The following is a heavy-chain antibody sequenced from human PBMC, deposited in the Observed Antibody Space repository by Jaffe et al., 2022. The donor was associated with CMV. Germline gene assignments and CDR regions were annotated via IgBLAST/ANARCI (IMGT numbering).Heavy chain of an antibody. Sequence: EVQLVESGGGLVKPGGSLRLSCAASGFTFSNAWMSWVRQAPGKGLEWVGRIKSKTDGGTTDYAAPVKGRFTISRDDSKNTLYLQMNSLKTEDTAVYYCTTGHVGFLEWSQIDYWGQGTLVTVSS. V-gene: IGHV3-15*01. CDR3: TTGHVGFLEWSQIDY. CDR2: IKSKTDGGTT. J-gene: IGHJ4*02. CDR1: GFTFSNAW. D-gene: IGHD3-3*01.